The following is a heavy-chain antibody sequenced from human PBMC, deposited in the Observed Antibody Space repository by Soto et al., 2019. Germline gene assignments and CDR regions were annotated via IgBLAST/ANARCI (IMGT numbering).Heavy chain of an antibody. CDR1: GFTFDDYG. CDR2: INWNGGST. D-gene: IGHD3-3*01. J-gene: IGHJ6*03. Sequence: PGGSLRLSCAASGFTFDDYGMSWVRQAPGKGLEWVSGINWNGGSTGYADSVKGRFTISRDNAKNSLYLQMNSLRAEDTALYHCARTNRDDFWSGYYPGYYYYMDVWGKGTTVTVS. CDR3: ARTNRDDFWSGYYPGYYYYMDV. V-gene: IGHV3-20*01.